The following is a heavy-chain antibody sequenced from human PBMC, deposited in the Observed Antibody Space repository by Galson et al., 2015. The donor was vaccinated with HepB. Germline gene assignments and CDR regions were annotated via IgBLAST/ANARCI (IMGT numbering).Heavy chain of an antibody. CDR3: AKRAGYYYYYMDV. J-gene: IGHJ6*03. CDR2: ISYDGSNK. Sequence: SLRLSCAASGFTFSSYGMHWVRQAPGKGLEWVAVISYDGSNKYYADSVKGRFTISRDNSKNTLYLQMNSLRAEDTAVYYCAKRAGYYYYYMDVWGKGTTVTVSS. V-gene: IGHV3-30*18. D-gene: IGHD6-19*01. CDR1: GFTFSSYG.